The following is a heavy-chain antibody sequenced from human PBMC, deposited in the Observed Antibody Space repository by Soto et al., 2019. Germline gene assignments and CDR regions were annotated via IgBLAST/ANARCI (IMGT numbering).Heavy chain of an antibody. CDR3: ARDLSGSTIFGVEYYYGMDV. Sequence: ASVKVSCKASGYTFTSYAMHLVRQAPGQRLEWMGWINADNGNTNYAQKFQGRVTMTTDTSTSTAYMELRSLRSDDTAVYYCARDLSGSTIFGVEYYYGMDVWGQGTTVTVSS. CDR1: GYTFTSYA. V-gene: IGHV1-3*01. J-gene: IGHJ6*02. CDR2: INADNGNT. D-gene: IGHD3-3*01.